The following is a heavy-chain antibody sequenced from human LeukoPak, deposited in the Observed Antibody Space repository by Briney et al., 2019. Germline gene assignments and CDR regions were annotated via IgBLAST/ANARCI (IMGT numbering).Heavy chain of an antibody. D-gene: IGHD5-12*01. CDR3: ARGNSGYDYPPPGGFDP. V-gene: IGHV4-59*01. CDR1: GGSISSYY. Sequence: SETLSLTCTVSGGSISSYYWSWIRQPPGKGLEWIGYIYYSGSTNYNPSLKSRVTISVDTSKNQFSLKLSSVTAADTAVYYCARGNSGYDYPPPGGFDPWGRGTLVTVSS. CDR2: IYYSGST. J-gene: IGHJ5*02.